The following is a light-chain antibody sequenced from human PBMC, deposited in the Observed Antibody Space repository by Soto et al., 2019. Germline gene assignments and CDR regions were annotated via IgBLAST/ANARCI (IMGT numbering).Light chain of an antibody. CDR1: QGIASS. CDR2: AAY. J-gene: IGKJ4*01. V-gene: IGKV1-9*01. Sequence: DIHLTQSPSFLSASVGDRVTITCRASQGIASSLAWYQQKAGKAPKLLIYAAYNLERCVPSRFSGSGPGTEFTLTISSLQPEDFAIYYCQQFNSYPLTFGGGTKVEIK. CDR3: QQFNSYPLT.